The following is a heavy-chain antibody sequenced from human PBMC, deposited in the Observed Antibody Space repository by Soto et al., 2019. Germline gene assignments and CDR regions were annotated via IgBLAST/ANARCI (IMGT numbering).Heavy chain of an antibody. J-gene: IGHJ5*02. Sequence: ASVKVSCKVSGYTLTELSMHWVRQAPGKGLEWMGGFDPEDGETIYAQKFQGRVTMTEDTSTDTAYMELSSLRSEDTAVYYCATRDPGSYSHNWFDPWGQGTLVTVSS. CDR1: GYTLTELS. CDR2: FDPEDGET. CDR3: ATRDPGSYSHNWFDP. D-gene: IGHD1-26*01. V-gene: IGHV1-24*01.